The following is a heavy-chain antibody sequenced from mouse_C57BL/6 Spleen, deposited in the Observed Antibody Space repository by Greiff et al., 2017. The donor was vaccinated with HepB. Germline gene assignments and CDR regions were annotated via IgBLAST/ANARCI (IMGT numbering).Heavy chain of an antibody. CDR3: TPTVGYAMDY. CDR2: IDPENGDT. Sequence: EVQLQESGAELVRPGASVKLSCTASGFNIKDDYMHWVKQRPEQGLEWIGWIDPENGDTEYASKFQGKATITADTSSNTAYLQLSSLTSEDTAVYYCTPTVGYAMDYWGQGTSVTVSS. CDR1: GFNIKDDY. V-gene: IGHV14-4*01. J-gene: IGHJ4*01. D-gene: IGHD1-1*01.